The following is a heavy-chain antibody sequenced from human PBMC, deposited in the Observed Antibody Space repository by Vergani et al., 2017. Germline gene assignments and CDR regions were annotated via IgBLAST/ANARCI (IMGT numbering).Heavy chain of an antibody. CDR2: SNPSGGST. D-gene: IGHD3-9*01. J-gene: IGHJ4*02. CDR1: GYTFTSYY. V-gene: IGHV1-46*01. Sequence: QVQLVQSGAAVKKPGASVKVSCKASGYTFTSYYMHWVRQAPGQGLEWMGRSNPSGGSTSYAQKFQGRVTMTRDTSTSTVYMELSSLRSEDTAVYYCARDLVTQDDDILTGYYIGYYFDYWGQGTLVTVSS. CDR3: ARDLVTQDDDILTGYYIGYYFDY.